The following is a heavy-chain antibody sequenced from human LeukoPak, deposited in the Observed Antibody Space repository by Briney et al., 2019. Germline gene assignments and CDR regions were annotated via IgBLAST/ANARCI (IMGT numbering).Heavy chain of an antibody. J-gene: IGHJ6*02. CDR3: ARDSGSGYDYYYYGMDV. V-gene: IGHV1-18*01. CDR1: GYTFTSYG. D-gene: IGHD5-12*01. CDR2: ISAYNGNA. Sequence: ASVKVSCKASGYTFTSYGISWVRQAPGQGLEWMGWISAYNGNANYAQKLQGRVTVTTDTSTSTAYMELRSLRSDDTAVYYCARDSGSGYDYYYYGMDVWGQGTTVTVSS.